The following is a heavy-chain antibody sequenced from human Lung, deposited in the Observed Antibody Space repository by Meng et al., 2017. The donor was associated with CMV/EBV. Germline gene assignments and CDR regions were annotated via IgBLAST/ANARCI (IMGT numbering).Heavy chain of an antibody. D-gene: IGHD2-2*01. CDR3: ARLVFGGAVDI. V-gene: IGHV3-7*01. J-gene: IGHJ3*02. CDR2: IKQDGSEK. Sequence: GESXKISCAASGFTFSSYWMSWVRQAPGKGLEWVANIKQDGSEKYYVDSVKGRFTISRDNAKNSLYLQMNSLRAEDTAVYYCARLVFGGAVDIWGQGTMVTVSS. CDR1: GFTFSSYW.